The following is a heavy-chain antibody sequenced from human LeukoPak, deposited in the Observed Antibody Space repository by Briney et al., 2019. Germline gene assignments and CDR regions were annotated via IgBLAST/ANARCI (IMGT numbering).Heavy chain of an antibody. CDR1: GYTFTIYG. J-gene: IGHJ4*02. CDR2: FSAYNGNT. V-gene: IGHV1-18*01. D-gene: IGHD6-19*01. Sequence: ASVKVSCKCAGYTFTIYGISWVRQPPAQGLEWMGWFSAYNGNTNYAQKLQGRVTMTTDTSTSTAYMELRSLRSDAAAVYYCGRGGIAVAGTHDYWGQGTLVTVSS. CDR3: GRGGIAVAGTHDY.